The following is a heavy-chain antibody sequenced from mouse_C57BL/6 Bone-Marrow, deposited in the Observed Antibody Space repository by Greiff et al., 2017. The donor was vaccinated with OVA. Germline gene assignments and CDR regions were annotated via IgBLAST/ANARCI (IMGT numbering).Heavy chain of an antibody. CDR3: ARGGYGSPSDFDV. J-gene: IGHJ1*03. V-gene: IGHV5-4*03. CDR2: ISDGGSYT. Sequence: EVKVVESGGGLVKPGGSLKLSCAASGFTFSSYAMSWVRQTPEKRLEWVATISDGGSYTYYPDNVTGRFTISRDNAKNSLYLQMSHLKSEDTAMYYCARGGYGSPSDFDVWGTGTTVTVSS. D-gene: IGHD1-1*01. CDR1: GFTFSSYA.